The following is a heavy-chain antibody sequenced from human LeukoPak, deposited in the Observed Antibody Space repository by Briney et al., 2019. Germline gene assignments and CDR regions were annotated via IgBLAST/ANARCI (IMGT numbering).Heavy chain of an antibody. CDR3: ARDERWLQSRWFDP. D-gene: IGHD5-24*01. CDR2: ISAYNGNT. Sequence: ASVKVSCKASGGTFSSYAISWVRQAPGQGLEWMGWISAYNGNTNYAQKLQGRVTMTTDTSTSTAYMELRSLRSDDTAVYYCARDERWLQSRWFDPWGQGTLVTVSS. CDR1: GGTFSSYA. J-gene: IGHJ5*02. V-gene: IGHV1-18*01.